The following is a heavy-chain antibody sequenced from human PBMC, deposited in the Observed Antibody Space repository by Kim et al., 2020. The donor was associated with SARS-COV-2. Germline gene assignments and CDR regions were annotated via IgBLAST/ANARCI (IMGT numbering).Heavy chain of an antibody. Sequence: GGSLRLSCTASGFTCSDCYMNWIRQAPGKGPEWLSYISASGSDIYYADSVKGRFAISRDNAKNSVYLELNSLRAEDTAMYYCARDPRLLDYWGQGTPVTVST. V-gene: IGHV3-11*01. CDR3: ARDPRLLDY. CDR1: GFTCSDCY. J-gene: IGHJ4*02. CDR2: ISASGSDI.